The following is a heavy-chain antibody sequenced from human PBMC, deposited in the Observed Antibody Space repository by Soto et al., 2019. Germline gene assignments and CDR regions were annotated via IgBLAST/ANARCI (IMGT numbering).Heavy chain of an antibody. D-gene: IGHD3-10*01. Sequence: GGSLRLSCAASGFTFSSYGMHWVRQAPGKGLEWVAVISYDGSNKYYADSVKGRFTISRDNSKNTLYLQMNSLRAEDTAVYYCAKDRGEIYYYYGMDVWGQGTTVTVSS. CDR3: AKDRGEIYYYYGMDV. J-gene: IGHJ6*02. CDR2: ISYDGSNK. CDR1: GFTFSSYG. V-gene: IGHV3-30*18.